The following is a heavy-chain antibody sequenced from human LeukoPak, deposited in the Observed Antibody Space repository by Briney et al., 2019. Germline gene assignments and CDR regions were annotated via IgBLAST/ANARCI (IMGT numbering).Heavy chain of an antibody. V-gene: IGHV1-18*01. D-gene: IGHD5-18*01. CDR1: GYTFTSYG. Sequence: EASVKVSCKASGYTFTSYGISWVRQAPGQGLEWMGWISAYNGNTNYAQKLQGRVTMTTDTSTSTAYMELRSLRSDDTAVYYCARDLPKHSYGHPVGYWGQGTLVIVSS. CDR2: ISAYNGNT. J-gene: IGHJ4*02. CDR3: ARDLPKHSYGHPVGY.